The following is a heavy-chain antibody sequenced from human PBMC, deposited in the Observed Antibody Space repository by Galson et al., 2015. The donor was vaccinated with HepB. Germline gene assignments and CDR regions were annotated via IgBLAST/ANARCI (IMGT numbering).Heavy chain of an antibody. CDR2: ISYDGSNK. J-gene: IGHJ3*02. CDR1: GFTFSSYA. CDR3: ARDLVDTARNSDDAFDI. Sequence: SLRLSCAASGFTFSSYAMHWVRQAPGKGLEWVAVISYDGSNKYYADSVKGRFTISRDNSKNTLYLQMNSLRAEDAAVYYCARDLVDTARNSDDAFDIWGQGTMVTVSS. D-gene: IGHD5-18*01. V-gene: IGHV3-30-3*01.